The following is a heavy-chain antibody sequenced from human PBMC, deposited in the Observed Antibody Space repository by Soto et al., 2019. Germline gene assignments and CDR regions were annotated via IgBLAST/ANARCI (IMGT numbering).Heavy chain of an antibody. V-gene: IGHV1-8*01. Sequence: QVQLVQSGAEVKKPGASVKVSCKASGYTFTSYDINWVRQATGQGLEWMGWMNPNSGNTGYAQKFQGRVTMTRNTSISPAYMELSSLRSEDTAVYYCASCITMVRGGKRAYYYDGMDVWGQGTTVTVSS. CDR1: GYTFTSYD. CDR2: MNPNSGNT. D-gene: IGHD3-10*01. J-gene: IGHJ6*02. CDR3: ASCITMVRGGKRAYYYDGMDV.